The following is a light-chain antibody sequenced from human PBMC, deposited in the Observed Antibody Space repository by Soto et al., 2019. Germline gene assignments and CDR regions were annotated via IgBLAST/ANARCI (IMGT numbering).Light chain of an antibody. CDR1: QSVRTK. V-gene: IGKV3D-15*01. J-gene: IGKJ5*01. Sequence: ETVMTQAPATLSVSPGERATLSCRSGQSVRTKLAWYQQKPGQAPRLLIYGASSRATGIPARFSGSGSGTEFTLTISSLQSEDSGVYYCQQYNKWPAEITFGQGTRLEIK. CDR2: GAS. CDR3: QQYNKWPAEIT.